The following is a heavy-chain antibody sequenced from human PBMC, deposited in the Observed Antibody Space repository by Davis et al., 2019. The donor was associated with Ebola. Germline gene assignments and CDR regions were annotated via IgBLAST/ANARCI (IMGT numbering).Heavy chain of an antibody. CDR1: VWSFRGYY. CDR3: ARGLALVRGAHYGLDV. Sequence: SETLSLTCAVYVWSFRGYYWSWIRQPPGKGLEWIGEINHSGSTNYNPSLKSRVTISVDTSKNQVSLRLSSVTAADTAVYYCARGLALVRGAHYGLDVWGQGTTVTVSS. V-gene: IGHV4-34*01. CDR2: INHSGST. D-gene: IGHD3-10*01. J-gene: IGHJ6*02.